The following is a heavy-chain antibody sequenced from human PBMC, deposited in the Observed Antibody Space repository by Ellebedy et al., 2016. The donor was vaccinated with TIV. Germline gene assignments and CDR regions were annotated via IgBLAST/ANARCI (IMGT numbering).Heavy chain of an antibody. Sequence: SETLSLTXTVSGGSISSYYWSWIRQPPGKGLEWIGYIYYSGSTNYNPSLKSRVTISVDTSKNQFSLKLSSVTAADTAVYYCARGELGIADYWGQGTLVTVSS. J-gene: IGHJ4*02. CDR2: IYYSGST. V-gene: IGHV4-59*01. CDR1: GGSISSYY. CDR3: ARGELGIADY. D-gene: IGHD7-27*01.